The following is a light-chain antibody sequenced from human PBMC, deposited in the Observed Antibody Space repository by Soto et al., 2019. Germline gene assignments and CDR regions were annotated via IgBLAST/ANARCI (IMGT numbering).Light chain of an antibody. J-gene: IGKJ2*01. V-gene: IGKV1-33*01. CDR2: DAS. CDR1: QDISNY. CDR3: QQYDNSMYT. Sequence: DIQMTQSPSSLSASVGDRVTITCQASQDISNYLNWYQQKPGKAPKLLIYDASNLETRVPSRFSGSGSGTDLTYTISSLQSEDIATYYCQQYDNSMYTFGQGTKLEIK.